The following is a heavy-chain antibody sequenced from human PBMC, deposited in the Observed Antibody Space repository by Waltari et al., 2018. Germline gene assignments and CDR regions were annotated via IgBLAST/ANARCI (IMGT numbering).Heavy chain of an antibody. J-gene: IGHJ4*02. CDR3: ARQFSSGWYSEY. Sequence: QVQLQQWGAGLLKPSETLSLTCAVYGGSFSGYYWSWIRQSPGKGLEWSGEINHSGSTDNNPSLKSRVTISVDTSKNQCSLKVSSVTAADTAVYYCARQFSSGWYSEYWGQGTLVIVSS. CDR1: GGSFSGYY. D-gene: IGHD6-19*01. CDR2: INHSGST. V-gene: IGHV4-34*01.